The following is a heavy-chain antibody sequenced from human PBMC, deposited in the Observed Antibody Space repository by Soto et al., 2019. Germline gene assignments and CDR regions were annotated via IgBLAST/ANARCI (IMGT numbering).Heavy chain of an antibody. Sequence: QVQLVESGGGVVQPGRSLRLSCAASGFTFSSYAMQWVRQAPGKGLEWVAVISYDGSNKYYADSVKGRFTISRDNSKNTLYLQMNSLRAEDTAVYYCARVEMVYDPSHALDIWGQGTMVTVSS. CDR3: ARVEMVYDPSHALDI. V-gene: IGHV3-30-3*01. D-gene: IGHD2-8*01. CDR2: ISYDGSNK. CDR1: GFTFSSYA. J-gene: IGHJ3*02.